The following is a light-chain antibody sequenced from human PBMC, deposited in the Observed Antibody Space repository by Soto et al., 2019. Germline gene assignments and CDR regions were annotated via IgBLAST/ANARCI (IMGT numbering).Light chain of an antibody. CDR3: SSYTSSSLYV. V-gene: IGLV2-14*01. CDR1: SSDVGGYDY. J-gene: IGLJ1*01. Sequence: SVLTQPASVSGSPGQSITISCTGTSSDVGGYDYVSWYQQHPGKAPKLMIYDVSNRPSGVPNRFSGSKSGNTASLTISGLQAEDEADYYCSSYTSSSLYVFGTGTKVTVL. CDR2: DVS.